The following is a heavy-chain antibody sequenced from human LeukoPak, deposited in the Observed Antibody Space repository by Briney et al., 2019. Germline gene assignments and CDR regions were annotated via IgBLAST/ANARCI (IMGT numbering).Heavy chain of an antibody. CDR3: ARGTVSLDY. D-gene: IGHD1-1*01. V-gene: IGHV3-23*01. CDR2: ISGSGGST. J-gene: IGHJ4*02. Sequence: PSGSLRLSCAASGFTFSIYAMSWVRQAPGKGLEWVSAISGSGGSTYYADSVKGRFTISRDNSKITLYLQMNSLRAEDTAVYYCARGTVSLDYWGQGTLVTVSS. CDR1: GFTFSIYA.